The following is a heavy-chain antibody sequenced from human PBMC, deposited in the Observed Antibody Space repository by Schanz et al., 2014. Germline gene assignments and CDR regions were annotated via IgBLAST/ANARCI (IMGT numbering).Heavy chain of an antibody. CDR2: FSGSGGRT. D-gene: IGHD6-19*01. Sequence: EVQLLESGGGLVQPGGSLRLSCAASGFTFSSHAMSWVRQAPGKGLEWVSAFSGSGGRTYYADSVKGRFTISRDNSKNTLYLQMNSLIAEDTAVYYCAKCIGWYGRCAFDIWGQGTMVTVSS. CDR1: GFTFSSHA. CDR3: AKCIGWYGRCAFDI. J-gene: IGHJ3*02. V-gene: IGHV3-23*01.